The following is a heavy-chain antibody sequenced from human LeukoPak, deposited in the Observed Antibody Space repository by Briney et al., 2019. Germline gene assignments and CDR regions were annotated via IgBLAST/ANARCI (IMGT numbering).Heavy chain of an antibody. J-gene: IGHJ5*02. Sequence: ASVKVSCKASGYTFTGYYMHWVRQAPGQGLEWMGWINPNSGGTNYAQKFQGRVTMTRDTSISTAYMELSRLTSDDTAVYYCARARDSYYDSSGYTRGGNWFDPCGQGTLVTVSS. CDR3: ARARDSYYDSSGYTRGGNWFDP. D-gene: IGHD3-22*01. V-gene: IGHV1-2*02. CDR2: INPNSGGT. CDR1: GYTFTGYY.